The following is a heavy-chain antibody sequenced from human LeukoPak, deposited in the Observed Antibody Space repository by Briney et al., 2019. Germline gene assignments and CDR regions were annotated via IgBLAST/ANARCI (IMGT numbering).Heavy chain of an antibody. CDR1: GGSFSGYY. CDR3: ARGRDGYNFLNRGEYYYFDY. J-gene: IGHJ4*02. V-gene: IGHV4-34*01. CDR2: INHSGST. D-gene: IGHD5-24*01. Sequence: SETLSLTCAVYGGSFSGYYWSWIRQPPGKGLEWIGEINHSGSTNYNPSLKSRVTISVDTSKNQFSLKLSSVTAADTAVYYCARGRDGYNFLNRGEYYYFDYWGQGTLVTVSS.